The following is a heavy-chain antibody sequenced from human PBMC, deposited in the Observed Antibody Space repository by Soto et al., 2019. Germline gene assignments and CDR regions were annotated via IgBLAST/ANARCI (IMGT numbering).Heavy chain of an antibody. CDR2: IYSAGTT. D-gene: IGHD4-17*01. Sequence: EVQLVESGGGLVQPGGSLRLSCAGSVISVSSNYITWFRQFPGKGLEWVSVIYSAGTTYYADSVKDRFTISIDNYKNTVLLQMNSLRVEETAVYYCAIDASRPLTTVTKDAFDIGGQGTMVTVSS. J-gene: IGHJ3*02. V-gene: IGHV3-66*01. CDR3: AIDASRPLTTVTKDAFDI. CDR1: VISVSSNY.